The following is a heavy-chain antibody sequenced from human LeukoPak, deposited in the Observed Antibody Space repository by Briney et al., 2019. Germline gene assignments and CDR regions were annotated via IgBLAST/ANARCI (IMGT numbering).Heavy chain of an antibody. CDR2: IYYSGST. CDR1: GGSVSSGSFY. V-gene: IGHV4-61*01. D-gene: IGHD2-15*01. J-gene: IGHJ4*02. Sequence: PSETLSLTCTVSGGSVSSGSFYWSWIRQPPGKGLEWIGYIYYSGSTNYNPSLKSPVTISVDTSKSQFSLKLSSVAAADTAVYYCATRYCSGGSCRFDYWGQGTLVTVSS. CDR3: ATRYCSGGSCRFDY.